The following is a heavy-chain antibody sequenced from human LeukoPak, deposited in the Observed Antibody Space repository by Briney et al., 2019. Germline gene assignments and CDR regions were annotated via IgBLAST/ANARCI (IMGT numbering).Heavy chain of an antibody. V-gene: IGHV3-7*03. CDR3: AKCGVSGWYDY. J-gene: IGHJ4*02. Sequence: GGSLRLSCAASGFTFSNYWMSWVRQAPGKGLEWVANIKFDGSDKFYVDSVKGRFTISRDNAKNLLYLQMNSLRAEDTAVYYCAKCGVSGWYDYWGQGTLVTVSS. D-gene: IGHD6-19*01. CDR2: IKFDGSDK. CDR1: GFTFSNYW.